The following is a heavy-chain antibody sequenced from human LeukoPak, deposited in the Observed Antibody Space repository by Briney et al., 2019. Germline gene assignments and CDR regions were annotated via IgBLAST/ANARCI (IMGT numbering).Heavy chain of an antibody. CDR1: GGTFSSYA. CDR2: IIPIFGTA. CDR3: ASPSTMVRGYDAFDI. V-gene: IGHV1-69*05. Sequence: ASVKVSCKASGGTFSSYAISWVRQAPGQGLEWMGRIIPIFGTANYAQKFQGRVTITTDESTSTAYMELSSLRSEDTAVYYRASPSTMVRGYDAFDIWGQGTMVTVSS. J-gene: IGHJ3*02. D-gene: IGHD3-10*01.